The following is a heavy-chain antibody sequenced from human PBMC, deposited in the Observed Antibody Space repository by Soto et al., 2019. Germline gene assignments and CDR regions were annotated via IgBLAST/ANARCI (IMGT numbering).Heavy chain of an antibody. J-gene: IGHJ6*02. CDR3: ARDWSNYVGSYYGMDV. D-gene: IGHD4-4*01. CDR1: GFTFSSYA. CDR2: ISFDGSNK. V-gene: IGHV3-30-3*01. Sequence: QVQLVESGGGVVQPGRSLRLSCAASGFTFSSYAMHWVRQAPGKGLEWVAVISFDGSNKYYEGSVKGRFTISRDNSKNTLYLQRNSRRAEDTAVYYCARDWSNYVGSYYGMDVWGQGTTVTVSS.